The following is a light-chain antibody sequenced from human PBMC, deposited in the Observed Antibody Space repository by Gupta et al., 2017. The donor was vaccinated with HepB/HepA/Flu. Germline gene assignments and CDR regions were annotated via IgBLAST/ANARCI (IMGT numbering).Light chain of an antibody. J-gene: IGLJ1*01. CDR1: ALPKQY. CDR2: KDR. V-gene: IGLV3-25*03. Sequence: SYELTQPPSVSVSPGQTARITCSGDALPKQYAYWYQQKPGQPPVLVIYKDRERPSGIPERFSGSSSGTTVTLTISGVQAEDEDDYYCQSADSSVVFGTGTKVTVL. CDR3: QSADSSVV.